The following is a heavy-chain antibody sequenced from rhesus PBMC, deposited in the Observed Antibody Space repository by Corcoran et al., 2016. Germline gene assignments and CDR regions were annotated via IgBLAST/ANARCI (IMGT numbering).Heavy chain of an antibody. CDR1: GYSINSVYG. V-gene: IGHV4-122*02. CDR2: ISDSGST. Sequence: QLQLQESGPGLVKPSATLSLTCAVSGYSINSVYGWSWIRQPPGKGLEWIGYISDSGSTSYNPSLKSRVTISRDTSKNQFSLKLSSVTAADTAVYYCARDGLYGRIDYWGQGVLVTVSS. D-gene: IGHD3-3*01. CDR3: ARDGLYGRIDY. J-gene: IGHJ4*01.